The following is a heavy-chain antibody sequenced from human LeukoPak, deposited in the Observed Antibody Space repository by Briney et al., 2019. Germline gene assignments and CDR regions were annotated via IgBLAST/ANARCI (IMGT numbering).Heavy chain of an antibody. CDR2: IYYSGST. V-gene: IGHV4-39*07. CDR3: ARNVRDYYFWSAYYY. J-gene: IGHJ4*02. CDR1: GGSISSSSYY. Sequence: SETLSLTCTVSGGSISSSSYYWGWIRQPPGKGLEWIGSIYYSGSTYYNQSLKSRVTISVDTSKNQFSLKLSSVTAADTAVYYCARNVRDYYFWSAYYYWGQGTLVTVSS. D-gene: IGHD3-3*01.